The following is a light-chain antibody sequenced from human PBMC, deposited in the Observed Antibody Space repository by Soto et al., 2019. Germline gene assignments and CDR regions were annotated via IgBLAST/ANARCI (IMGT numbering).Light chain of an antibody. V-gene: IGLV2-11*01. CDR1: NSDIGGYNY. CDR2: DVS. CDR3: CSYAANYNFLV. Sequence: QSALTQPRSVSGSPGQSVTISCTGTNSDIGGYNYVSWYQQHPGKAPKVMIYDVSRRPSGVPDRFSGSKSGNTASLTISGLQAEDEADDYCCSYAANYNFLVFGGGTKLTVL. J-gene: IGLJ3*02.